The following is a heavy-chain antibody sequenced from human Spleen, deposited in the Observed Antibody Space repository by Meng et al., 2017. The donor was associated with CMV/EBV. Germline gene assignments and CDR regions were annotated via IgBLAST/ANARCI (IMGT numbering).Heavy chain of an antibody. Sequence: GGSLRLSCAASGFTFDDYGMIWVRQAPGKGLEWVSGISSSGGSTYYADSVKGRFTISRDNSKNTLYLQMSSLRAEDTAVYYCAKDLNDDILTGYYGYWGQGTRVTVSS. CDR1: GFTFDDYG. D-gene: IGHD3-9*01. CDR2: ISSSGGST. J-gene: IGHJ4*02. V-gene: IGHV3-23*01. CDR3: AKDLNDDILTGYYGY.